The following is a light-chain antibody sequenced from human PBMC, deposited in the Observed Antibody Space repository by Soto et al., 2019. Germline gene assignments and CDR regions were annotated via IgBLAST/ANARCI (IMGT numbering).Light chain of an antibody. J-gene: IGLJ2*01. V-gene: IGLV2-18*01. CDR2: EVS. CDR3: SVYPSSSVV. CDR1: SSDVGSYNR. Sequence: QSALTQPPSVSGSPGQSVTISCTGTSSDVGSYNRVSWYQQPPGTAPKLVIYEVSNRPSGVPDRFSGSKSGNTASLTISGLQAEDEADYYCSVYPSSSVVFGGGTKLTVL.